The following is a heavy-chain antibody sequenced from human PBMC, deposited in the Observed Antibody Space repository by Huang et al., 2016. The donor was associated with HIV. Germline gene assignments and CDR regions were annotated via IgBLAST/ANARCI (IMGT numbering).Heavy chain of an antibody. CDR3: ATSYGYFPH. CDR2: INKNGSKI. V-gene: IGHV3-48*02. CDR1: GFTLSVYS. D-gene: IGHD5-18*01. J-gene: IGHJ1*01. Sequence: EVQLVESGGGLVQPGGSLTLSCAASGFTLSVYSMNWVRQTPGNGLEWLSYINKNGSKIFYAESVKGRFTISRDNAKNSLYLQMNSLRDDDTAVFYCATSYGYFPHWGQGTLVTVSS.